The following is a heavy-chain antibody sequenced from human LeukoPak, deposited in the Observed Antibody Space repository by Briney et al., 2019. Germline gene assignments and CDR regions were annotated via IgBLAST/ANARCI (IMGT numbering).Heavy chain of an antibody. CDR3: SGAAAGTF. J-gene: IGHJ4*02. V-gene: IGHV3-15*01. CDR1: GFTFSNAW. D-gene: IGHD6-13*01. Sequence: PGGSLRLSCAASGFTFSNAWMSWVRQAPGKGLEWVGRIKSITDGGTTDYAAPVKGRFTISRDDSKNTLYLQMNSLKTEDTAVYYCSGAAAGTFWGQGTLVTVSS. CDR2: IKSITDGGTT.